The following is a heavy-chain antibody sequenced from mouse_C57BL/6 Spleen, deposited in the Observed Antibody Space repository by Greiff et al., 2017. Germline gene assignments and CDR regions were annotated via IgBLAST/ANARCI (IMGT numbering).Heavy chain of an antibody. CDR3: ATSYSGKAWCAY. CDR2: FYPGRGSI. Sequence: VQLQQSGAELVKPGASVKLSCTASGYTFTEYTIHWVKQRSGQGLEWIGWFYPGRGSIKYNEKFKDTATLTADTSSSTVYMELSRLTSEDSAVYFCATSYSGKAWCAYWGQGTLVTVSA. J-gene: IGHJ3*01. CDR1: GYTFTEYT. D-gene: IGHD1-1*01. V-gene: IGHV1-62-2*01.